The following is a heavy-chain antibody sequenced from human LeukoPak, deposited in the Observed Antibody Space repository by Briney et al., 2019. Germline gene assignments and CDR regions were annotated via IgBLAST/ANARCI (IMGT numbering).Heavy chain of an antibody. CDR3: ARWRVGLDV. D-gene: IGHD3-3*01. CDR2: MNPNSGST. J-gene: IGHJ6*02. CDR1: GYAITNFD. Sequence: ASVKVSCKASGYAITNFDINWVRQATGQGLEWMGWMNPNSGSTGFAQKFQGRVTVTRNTSISTAYLEITALRPEDTAVYYCARWRVGLDVWGQGTTVTVSS. V-gene: IGHV1-8*01.